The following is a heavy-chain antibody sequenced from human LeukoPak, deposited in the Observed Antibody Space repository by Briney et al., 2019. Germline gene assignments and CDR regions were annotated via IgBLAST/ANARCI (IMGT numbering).Heavy chain of an antibody. CDR2: IIPILGIA. J-gene: IGHJ6*03. V-gene: IGHV1-69*04. CDR1: GGTFSSYA. D-gene: IGHD1-26*01. Sequence: SVKVSCKASGGTFSSYAISWVRQAPGQGLEWMGRIIPILGIANYAQKFQGRVTITADESTSTAYMELSSLRSEDTAVYYCASGGSYSYYYYMDVWGKGTTVTVSS. CDR3: ASGGSYSYYYYMDV.